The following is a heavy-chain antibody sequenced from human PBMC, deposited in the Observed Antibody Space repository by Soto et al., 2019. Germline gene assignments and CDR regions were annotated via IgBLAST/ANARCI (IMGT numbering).Heavy chain of an antibody. CDR3: ARIWYNFGHHGFDL. CDR2: VYKSGTT. J-gene: IGHJ4*02. CDR1: GASISDNS. V-gene: IGHV4-59*13. Sequence: QVQLQESGPGLVKPSEALSLACNVSGASISDNSWTWIRQPPGKGLEWIGYVYKSGTTNYDPSLKSRVTLSLGTAKNQFFLRLRSVTAADTAVYYCARIWYNFGHHGFDLWGRGTLVTVSS. D-gene: IGHD1-1*01.